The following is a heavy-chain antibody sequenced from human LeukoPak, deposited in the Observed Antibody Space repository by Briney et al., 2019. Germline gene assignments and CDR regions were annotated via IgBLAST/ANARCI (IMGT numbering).Heavy chain of an antibody. Sequence: SETLSLTCTVSGGSISIYYWSWIRQPGGKGLEWIGRIYTTGSTNYNPSLKSRVIMSIDTSKNQFSLKLSSVTAADTAVYYCARGPNAEVRNAFDIWGQGTMVTVSS. J-gene: IGHJ3*02. CDR1: GGSISIYY. D-gene: IGHD4/OR15-4a*01. V-gene: IGHV4-4*07. CDR2: IYTTGST. CDR3: ARGPNAEVRNAFDI.